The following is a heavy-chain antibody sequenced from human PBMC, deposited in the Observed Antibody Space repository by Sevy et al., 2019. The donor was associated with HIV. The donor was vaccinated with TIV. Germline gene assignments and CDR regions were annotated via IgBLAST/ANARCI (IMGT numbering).Heavy chain of an antibody. V-gene: IGHV6-1*01. CDR3: AREGRGIRNTDFDY. Sequence: SQTLSLTCAISGDSVSSNSAACNWIRQSPSRGLEWLGRTYYRSKWYNDYAVSVKSRITINPDTSKNQFSLKLNSVTPADTAVYYCAREGRGIRNTDFDYWGQGTLVTVSS. CDR2: TYYRSKWYN. D-gene: IGHD6-13*01. CDR1: GDSVSSNSAA. J-gene: IGHJ4*02.